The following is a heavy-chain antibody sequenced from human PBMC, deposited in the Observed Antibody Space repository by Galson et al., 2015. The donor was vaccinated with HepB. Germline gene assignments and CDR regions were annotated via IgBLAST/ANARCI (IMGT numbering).Heavy chain of an antibody. V-gene: IGHV3-7*01. CDR2: IKQDGSEK. Sequence: SLRLSCAASGFTFSRYWMSWVRQAPGMGPERVASIKQDGSEKEYVDSVKGRFTISRDNAKNTLYLQMNSLRAEDTTVYYCARDSGTYYKRNWFDPWGQGTLVTVSS. CDR1: GFTFSRYW. D-gene: IGHD3-10*01. CDR3: ARDSGTYYKRNWFDP. J-gene: IGHJ5*02.